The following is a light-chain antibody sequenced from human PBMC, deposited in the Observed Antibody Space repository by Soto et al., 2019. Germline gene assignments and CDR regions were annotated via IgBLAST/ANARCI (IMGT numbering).Light chain of an antibody. Sequence: EIVLTQSPGTLSLSPGEGATLSCRARQSVSNIYLAWYQQKPGQAPRLLMYGTSNRATGIPDRFIGSGSGTDFTLTISNLEPEDFAVYYCQQFGRSPRTFGQGTKVEIK. CDR1: QSVSNIY. CDR2: GTS. J-gene: IGKJ1*01. V-gene: IGKV3-20*01. CDR3: QQFGRSPRT.